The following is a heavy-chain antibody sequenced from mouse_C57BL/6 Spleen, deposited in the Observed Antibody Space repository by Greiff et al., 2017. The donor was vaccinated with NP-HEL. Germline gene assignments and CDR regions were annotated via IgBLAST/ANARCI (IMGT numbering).Heavy chain of an antibody. J-gene: IGHJ2*01. CDR2: ISDGGSYT. D-gene: IGHD2-4*01. V-gene: IGHV5-4*01. Sequence: EVQVVESGGGLVKPGGSLKLSCAASGFTFSSYAMSWVRQTPEKRLEWVATISDGGSYTYYPDNVKGRFTISRDNAKNNLYLQMSHLKSEDTAMYYCAGAPYYDYDGADYWGQGTTLTVSS. CDR3: AGAPYYDYDGADY. CDR1: GFTFSSYA.